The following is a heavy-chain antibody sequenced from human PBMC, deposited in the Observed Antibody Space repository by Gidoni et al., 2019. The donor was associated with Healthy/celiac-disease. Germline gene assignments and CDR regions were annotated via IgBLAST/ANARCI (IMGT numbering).Heavy chain of an antibody. CDR2: IIPIFGTA. CDR3: ARYAKGYSSGWYYFDY. CDR1: GGTFSSYA. Sequence: QVQLVQSGAEVKKPGSSVQVSCKASGGTFSSYAISWVRQAPGQGLEWMGGIIPIFGTANYAQKFQGRVTITADESTSTAYMELSSLRSEDTAVYYCARYAKGYSSGWYYFDYWGQGTLVTVSS. D-gene: IGHD6-19*01. J-gene: IGHJ4*02. V-gene: IGHV1-69*01.